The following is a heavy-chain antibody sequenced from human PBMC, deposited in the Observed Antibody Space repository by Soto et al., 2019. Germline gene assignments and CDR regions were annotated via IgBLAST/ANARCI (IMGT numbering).Heavy chain of an antibody. Sequence: EVQLVESGGGLVKPGGSLRLSCAASGFTFSNAWMSWVRQAPGKGLEWVGRIKSKTDGGTTDYAAPVKGRVTISRDDSKNTLYLQINSLETEDTAVYYCTTGRESKVFRFLQWLCHDWGQGTLVTVSS. CDR2: IKSKTDGGTT. V-gene: IGHV3-15*01. CDR3: TTGRESKVFRFLQWLCHD. D-gene: IGHD3-3*01. CDR1: GFTFSNAW. J-gene: IGHJ4*02.